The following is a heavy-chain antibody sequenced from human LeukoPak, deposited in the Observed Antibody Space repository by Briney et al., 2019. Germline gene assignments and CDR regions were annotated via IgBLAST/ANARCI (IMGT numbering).Heavy chain of an antibody. CDR2: ISSTGSTI. V-gene: IGHV3-48*03. CDR1: GFTFSSYE. CDR3: ASAREYCGSAECYEYFQH. J-gene: IGHJ1*01. D-gene: IGHD2-21*01. Sequence: GGSLRLSCAASGFTFSSYEMNWVRQAPGKGLEWVSYISSTGSTIHYADSVKGRFTISRDNSRNTLLLQMNSLRAEDTALYYCASAREYCGSAECYEYFQHWGQGTLVTVSS.